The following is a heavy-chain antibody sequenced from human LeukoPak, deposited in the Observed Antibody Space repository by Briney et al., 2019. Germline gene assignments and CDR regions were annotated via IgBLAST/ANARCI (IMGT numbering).Heavy chain of an antibody. CDR3: TRQVATTYDY. V-gene: IGHV5-51*01. Sequence: GESLKISCKGSGFSFSSYWIVWGRDLPGKGVGGWGIIYPPDSETRIIPSFHQQATLSADKCINTAFLQWSSLTASHTPMYACTRQVATTYDYWGQGNLVSVSS. D-gene: IGHD5-12*01. CDR1: GFSFSSYW. J-gene: IGHJ4*02. CDR2: IYPPDSET.